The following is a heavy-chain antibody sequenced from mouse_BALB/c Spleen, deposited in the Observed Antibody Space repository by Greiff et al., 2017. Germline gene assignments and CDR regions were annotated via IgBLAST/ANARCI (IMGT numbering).Heavy chain of an antibody. CDR3: ARGTRGPFAY. J-gene: IGHJ3*01. Sequence: QVQLQQSGAELVRPGVSVKISCKGSGYTFTDYAMHWVKQSHAKSLEWIGVISTYYGDASYNQKFKGKATMTVDKSSSTAYMELARLTSEDSAIYYGARGTRGPFAYWGQGTLVTVSA. V-gene: IGHV1S137*01. CDR1: GYTFTDYA. CDR2: ISTYYGDA. D-gene: IGHD3-3*01.